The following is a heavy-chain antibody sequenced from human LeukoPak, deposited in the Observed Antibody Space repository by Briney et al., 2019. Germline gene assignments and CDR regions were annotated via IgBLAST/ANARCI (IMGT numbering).Heavy chain of an antibody. CDR3: AKDGGGGAADY. D-gene: IGHD1-26*01. V-gene: IGHV3-9*01. CDR2: ISWNSGSI. CDR1: GFTFDDYA. J-gene: IGHJ4*02. Sequence: GRSLRLSCAASGFTFDDYAMHWVRQAPGKGLEWVSGISWNSGSIGYADSVKGRFTISRDNAKNSLYLQVNSLRAEDTALYYCAKDGGGGAADYWGQGTLVTVSS.